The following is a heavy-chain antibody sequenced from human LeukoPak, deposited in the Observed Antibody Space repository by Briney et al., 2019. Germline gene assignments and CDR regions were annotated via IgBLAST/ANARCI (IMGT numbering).Heavy chain of an antibody. V-gene: IGHV1-18*01. D-gene: IGHD4-17*01. J-gene: IGHJ4*02. CDR1: GYTFTSYG. Sequence: ASVKVSCKASGYTFTSYGISWVRQAPGQGLEWMGWISAYNGNTNYAQKLQGRVTMTRDTSTSTVYMELSSLRSEDTAMYYCARSSHTVTKWGEFDYWGQGTLVTVSS. CDR3: ARSSHTVTKWGEFDY. CDR2: ISAYNGNT.